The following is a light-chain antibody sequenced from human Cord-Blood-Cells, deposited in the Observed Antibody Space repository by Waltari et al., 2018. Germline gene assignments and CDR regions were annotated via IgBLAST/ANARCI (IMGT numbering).Light chain of an antibody. CDR3: QQYYSFPYT. CDR1: QGIRSY. J-gene: IGKJ2*01. V-gene: IGKV1D-8*01. CDR2: DAS. Sequence: VIWMTQSPSLLSASTGDRVTISCRMSQGIRSYLAWYQQKPGKAPELLIYDASTLQSGVPSRFSGSGSGTDFILTISCLQSEDFATYYCQQYYSFPYTFGQGTKLEIK.